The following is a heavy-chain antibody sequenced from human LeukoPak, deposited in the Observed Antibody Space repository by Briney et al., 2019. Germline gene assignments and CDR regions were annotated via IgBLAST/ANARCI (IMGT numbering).Heavy chain of an antibody. CDR2: ISGSGDST. CDR3: AKDLRLGLRYFDRLLSLFDY. D-gene: IGHD3-9*01. V-gene: IGHV3-23*01. CDR1: GITFSSYA. J-gene: IGHJ4*02. Sequence: GGSLILSCAASGITFSSYAMSWVRQAPGKGLEWVSSISGSGDSTYYADSVKGRFTISRDNSKNTLYLQMNSLRPEDTAVYYCAKDLRLGLRYFDRLLSLFDYRGQGTLVTVSS.